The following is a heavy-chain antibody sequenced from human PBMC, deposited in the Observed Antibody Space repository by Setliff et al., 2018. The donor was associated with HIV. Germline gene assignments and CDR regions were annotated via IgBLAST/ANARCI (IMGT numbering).Heavy chain of an antibody. D-gene: IGHD3-16*01. J-gene: IGHJ6*03. V-gene: IGHV1-18*01. Sequence: ASVKVSCKASGYTFTNYDISWVRQAPGQGLEWMGWISTYSGNTNYEQKLQGRVTMTTDTSTSTAYMELRSLRSDDTAVYYCARVEAFGGVSYSYYYMDVWGKGTTVTVSS. CDR3: ARVEAFGGVSYSYYYMDV. CDR1: GYTFTNYD. CDR2: ISTYSGNT.